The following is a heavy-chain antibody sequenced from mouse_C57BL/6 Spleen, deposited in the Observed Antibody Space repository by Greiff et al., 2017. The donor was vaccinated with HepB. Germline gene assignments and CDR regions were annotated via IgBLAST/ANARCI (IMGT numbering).Heavy chain of an antibody. D-gene: IGHD2-9*01. J-gene: IGHJ4*01. CDR1: GYTFTGYW. CDR2: ILPGSGST. CDR3: SRGGPYYGYDVGAMDY. Sequence: QVQLQQSGAELMKPGASVKLSCKATGYTFTGYWIEWVKQRPGHGLEWIGEILPGSGSTNYNEKFKGKATFTADTSSNTAYMQLSSLTTEDSAIYYCSRGGPYYGYDVGAMDYWGQGTSVTVAS. V-gene: IGHV1-9*01.